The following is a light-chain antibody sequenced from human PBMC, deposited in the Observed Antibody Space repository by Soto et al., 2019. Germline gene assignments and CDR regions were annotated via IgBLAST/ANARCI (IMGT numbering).Light chain of an antibody. V-gene: IGKV3-11*01. Sequence: EMVLTQSPATLSLSPGESATLSSRATRSVSSYLAWYQQKPGQAPRXXIYDASSRQTEIPARFSGSGSGTEFTLTISSLEPEDFALYYCQQRSNWPITFGQGTRLEIK. CDR3: QQRSNWPIT. CDR2: DAS. J-gene: IGKJ5*01. CDR1: RSVSSY.